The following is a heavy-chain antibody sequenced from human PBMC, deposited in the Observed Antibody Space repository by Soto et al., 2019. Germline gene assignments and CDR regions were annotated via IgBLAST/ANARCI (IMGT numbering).Heavy chain of an antibody. CDR2: ISYDGSNK. Sequence: GGSLRLSCAASGFTFSSYAMHWVRQAPGKGLEWVAVISYDGSNKYYADSVKGRFTISRDNSKNTLYLQMNSLRAEDTAVYYCARDPRHGYYYYYYYGMDVWGQGTTVTV. D-gene: IGHD5-18*01. CDR1: GFTFSSYA. J-gene: IGHJ6*02. CDR3: ARDPRHGYYYYYYYGMDV. V-gene: IGHV3-30-3*01.